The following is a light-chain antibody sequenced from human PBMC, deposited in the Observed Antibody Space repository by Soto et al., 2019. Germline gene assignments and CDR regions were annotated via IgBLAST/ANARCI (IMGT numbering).Light chain of an antibody. V-gene: IGLV2-14*01. J-gene: IGLJ3*02. CDR2: EVN. CDR3: SSYTNSNTLWV. Sequence: QSLLTQPASVSGSPGQSITSSCTGTSSDIGGYSYVSWYQQHPGKAPKLMIYEVNNRPLGVSNRFSGSKSGNTASLTISGLQAEDEADYYCSSYTNSNTLWVFGGGTQLTVL. CDR1: SSDIGGYSY.